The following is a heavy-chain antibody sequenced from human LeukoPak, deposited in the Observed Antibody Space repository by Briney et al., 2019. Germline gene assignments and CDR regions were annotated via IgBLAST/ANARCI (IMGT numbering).Heavy chain of an antibody. V-gene: IGHV3-30-3*01. D-gene: IGHD3-10*01. CDR3: ARDGSGSPLHPPLDY. CDR2: ISYDGSNK. CDR1: GFTFSSYA. Sequence: PGGPLRLSCAASGFTFSSYAMHWVRQAPGKGLEWVAVISYDGSNKYYADSVKGRFTISRDNSKNTLYLQMNSLRAEDTAVYYCARDGSGSPLHPPLDYWGQGTLVTVSS. J-gene: IGHJ4*02.